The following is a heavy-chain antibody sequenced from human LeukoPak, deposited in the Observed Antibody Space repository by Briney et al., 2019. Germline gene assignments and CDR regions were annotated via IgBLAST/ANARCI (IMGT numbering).Heavy chain of an antibody. CDR1: GFTVSSNY. CDR3: ARAPYYYGSGSHAFDI. CDR2: IYSGGST. V-gene: IGHV3-53*01. J-gene: IGHJ3*02. D-gene: IGHD3-10*01. Sequence: GSLRLSCAASGFTVSSNYMSWVRQAPGKGLEWVSVIYSGGSTYYADSVKGRFTISRDNSKNTLYLQMNSLRAEDTAVYYCARAPYYYGSGSHAFDIWGQGTMVTVSS.